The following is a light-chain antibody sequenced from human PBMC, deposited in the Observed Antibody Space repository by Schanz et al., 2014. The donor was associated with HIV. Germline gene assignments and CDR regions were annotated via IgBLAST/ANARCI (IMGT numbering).Light chain of an antibody. V-gene: IGKV1-5*01. CDR1: QSIGNS. CDR2: GAS. J-gene: IGKJ1*01. CDR3: LQYHAYPWT. Sequence: DIQMTQSPSTLSASVGDRVTITCRASQSIGNSLAWFQQKPGRAPKRLIYGASSLQSGVPSRFSASGSETEFTLTISSLQPDDYATYYCLQYHAYPWTFGQGTNVDVK.